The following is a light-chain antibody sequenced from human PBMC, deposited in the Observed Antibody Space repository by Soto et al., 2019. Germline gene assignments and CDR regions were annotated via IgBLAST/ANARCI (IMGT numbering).Light chain of an antibody. J-gene: IGLJ2*01. V-gene: IGLV1-51*01. CDR3: ATWDSSLSAGV. Sequence: QSVLTQPPSVSAAPGQKVTISCSGSSSNIGNNYVSWYQQFPGTAPKLLIYDNDKRPSGIPDRFSGSKSGTSATLGITGLQTGDEADYHCATWDSSLSAGVFGGGTKLTVL. CDR2: DND. CDR1: SSNIGNNY.